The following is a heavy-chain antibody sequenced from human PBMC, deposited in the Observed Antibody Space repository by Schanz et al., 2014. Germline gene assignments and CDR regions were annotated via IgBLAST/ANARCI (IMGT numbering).Heavy chain of an antibody. CDR3: ARTLVNGSRKWFVP. V-gene: IGHV4-4*02. CDR2: IHHSGGT. J-gene: IGHJ5*02. Sequence: QVQLQESGPGLVKPSGTLSLTCTISRDSIRNGHWWHWVRQPPGKGLEWIGEIHHSGGTIYNPSLKSRVTISVDPSKNHFSLKLTSVTAADTAVYYCARTLVNGSRKWFVPWGPGTQVTVSS. D-gene: IGHD3-10*01. CDR1: RDSIRNGHW.